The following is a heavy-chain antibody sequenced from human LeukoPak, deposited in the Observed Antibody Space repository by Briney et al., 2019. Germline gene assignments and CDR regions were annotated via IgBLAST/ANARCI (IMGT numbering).Heavy chain of an antibody. CDR1: GGSFSGYY. J-gene: IGHJ6*03. CDR2: INHSGST. V-gene: IGHV4-34*01. CDR3: ARGGKQLGYMGV. Sequence: SETLSLTCAVYGGSFSGYYWSWIRQPPGKGLERIGEINHSGSTNYNPSLKSRVTISVDTSKNQFSLKLSSVTAADTAVYYCARGGKQLGYMGVWGKGTTVTVSS. D-gene: IGHD6-6*01.